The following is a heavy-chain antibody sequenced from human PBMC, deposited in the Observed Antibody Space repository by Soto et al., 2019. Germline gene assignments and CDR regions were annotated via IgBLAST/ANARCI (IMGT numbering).Heavy chain of an antibody. D-gene: IGHD2-2*01. V-gene: IGHV1-46*01. J-gene: IGHJ5*02. CDR3: ARDLAVGWFDP. CDR1: GYTFTSYY. Sequence: ASVKVSCKASGYTFTSYYMHWVRQAPGQGLEWMGIINPSGGNKKYAQNLQGRVTMTTDTSTSTAYMELRSPRSDDTAVYYCARDLAVGWFDPWGLGTLVTVSS. CDR2: INPSGGNK.